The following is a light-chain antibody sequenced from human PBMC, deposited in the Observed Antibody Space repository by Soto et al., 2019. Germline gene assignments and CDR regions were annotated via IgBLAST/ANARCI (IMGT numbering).Light chain of an antibody. J-gene: IGKJ1*01. V-gene: IGKV3-15*01. CDR3: QQYYGWPPAWT. Sequence: DIVMTQSPAILSVSPGEGVSLSCRASQSVGNDVAWYQQIPGQAPRLLIYGASTRATSVPARFTGSGSGTDFTLTISSLQSEDFAVYYCQQYYGWPPAWTFGQGTRVDI. CDR2: GAS. CDR1: QSVGND.